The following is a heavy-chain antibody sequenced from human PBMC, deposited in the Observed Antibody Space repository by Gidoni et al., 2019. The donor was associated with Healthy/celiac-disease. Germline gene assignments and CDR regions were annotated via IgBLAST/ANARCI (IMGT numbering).Heavy chain of an antibody. D-gene: IGHD6-19*01. Sequence: QFHLVQSGAEVNKPGSSVKVSCKASGYTFTSYAMHWVRQAPGQRLEWMGWINAGNGNTKYSQKFQGRVTITRDTSASTAYMELSSLRSEDTAVYYCARVLRSGCPDYWGQGTLVTVSS. CDR3: ARVLRSGCPDY. V-gene: IGHV1-3*01. J-gene: IGHJ4*02. CDR1: GYTFTSYA. CDR2: INAGNGNT.